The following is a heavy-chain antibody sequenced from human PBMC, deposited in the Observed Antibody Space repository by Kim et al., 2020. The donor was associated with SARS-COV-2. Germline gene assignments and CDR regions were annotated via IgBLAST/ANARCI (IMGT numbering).Heavy chain of an antibody. CDR1: GDSVSSGSHY. Sequence: SETLSLTCSVSGDSVSSGSHYWGWIRQPPGKGLEWIGSMYYFGDTHYNPSLKSRVTISVDTSKNQVSLRLNSVTAADTALYYCPRHSPLSGYFDHWGQGT. J-gene: IGHJ4*02. V-gene: IGHV4-39*01. CDR2: MYYFGDT. CDR3: PRHSPLSGYFDH. D-gene: IGHD3-22*01.